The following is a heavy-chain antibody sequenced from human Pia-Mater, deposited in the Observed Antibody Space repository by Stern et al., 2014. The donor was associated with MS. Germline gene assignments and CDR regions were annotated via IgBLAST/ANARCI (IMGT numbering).Heavy chain of an antibody. CDR2: ISPMFGVA. J-gene: IGHJ4*02. Sequence: QVQLVQSGAEVKKPESSVKVSCKASGGSFSSFDISWVRQAPGQRLEWLGVISPMFGVANYAQYFQGRVTFTADESKSTAYMEMGSLRSEDTAVYYCARHQGGVAANWGQGTLVTVSS. CDR3: ARHQGGVAAN. D-gene: IGHD6-13*01. CDR1: GGSFSSFD. V-gene: IGHV1-69*01.